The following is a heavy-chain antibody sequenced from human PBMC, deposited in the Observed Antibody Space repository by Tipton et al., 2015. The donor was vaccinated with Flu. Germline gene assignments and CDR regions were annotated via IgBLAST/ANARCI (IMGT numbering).Heavy chain of an antibody. D-gene: IGHD6-13*01. CDR3: AIDDFGSSWYGY. J-gene: IGHJ4*02. V-gene: IGHV4-4*07. CDR2: IYSSGTT. Sequence: TLSLTCTASGGSMSSYYWSWIRQPAGKGLECIGRIYSSGTTNYNPSLKSRVTMSIDTSKNQFSLKLSSVTAADTAVYYCAIDDFGSSWYGYWGQGSLVTVSS. CDR1: GGSMSSYY.